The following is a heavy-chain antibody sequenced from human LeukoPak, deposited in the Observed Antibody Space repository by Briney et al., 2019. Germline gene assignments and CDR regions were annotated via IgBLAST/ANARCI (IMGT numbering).Heavy chain of an antibody. V-gene: IGHV1-8*01. J-gene: IGHJ5*02. Sequence: ASVKVSCKASGYTFTSYDINWVRQATGQGLEWTGWMNPNSGNTGYAQKFQGRVTMTRNTSISTAYMELSSLRSEDTAVYYCARGEDIVLMVYALDPWGQGTLVTVSS. CDR1: GYTFTSYD. CDR3: ARGEDIVLMVYALDP. CDR2: MNPNSGNT. D-gene: IGHD2-8*01.